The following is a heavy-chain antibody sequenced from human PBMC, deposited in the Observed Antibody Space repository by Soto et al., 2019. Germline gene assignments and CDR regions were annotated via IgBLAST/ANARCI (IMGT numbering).Heavy chain of an antibody. CDR1: GFIFNNAW. Sequence: ESGGGLVKPGGSLRLSCAASGFIFNNAWMNWVRQAPGKGLEWVGRIKSKADGGTTDYAPPVKGRFSISRDDSKNTLYLQNNSLKTEDTAVYYFSTLEFYGDYVEWGQGTLVTVSS. CDR3: STLEFYGDYVE. V-gene: IGHV3-15*07. D-gene: IGHD4-17*01. CDR2: IKSKADGGTT. J-gene: IGHJ4*02.